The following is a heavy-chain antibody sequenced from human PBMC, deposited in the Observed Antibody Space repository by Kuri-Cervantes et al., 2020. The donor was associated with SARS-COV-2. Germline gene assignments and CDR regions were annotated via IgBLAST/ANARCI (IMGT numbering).Heavy chain of an antibody. CDR3: ARKGYSGYVY. Sequence: GGSLRLSCSASGFTFSSYAMHWVRQAPGKGLEYVSAISSNGGSTYYADSVKGRFTISRDNSKNTLYLQMNSLRAEDTAVYYCARKGYSGYVYWGQGTRVTGYS. J-gene: IGHJ4*02. CDR2: ISSNGGST. V-gene: IGHV3-64*04. D-gene: IGHD5-12*01. CDR1: GFTFSSYA.